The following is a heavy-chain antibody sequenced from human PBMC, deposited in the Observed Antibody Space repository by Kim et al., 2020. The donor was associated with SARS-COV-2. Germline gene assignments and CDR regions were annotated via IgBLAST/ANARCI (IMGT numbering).Heavy chain of an antibody. J-gene: IGHJ4*02. V-gene: IGHV4-34*01. CDR2: INHSGST. CDR1: GGSFSGYY. CDR3: ARAPYLSY. D-gene: IGHD1-26*01. Sequence: SETLSLTCAVYGGSFSGYYWSWIRQPPGKGLEWIGEINHSGSTNYNPSLKSRVTISVDTSKNQFSLKLSSVTAADTAVYYCARAPYLSYWGQGTLVTVSS.